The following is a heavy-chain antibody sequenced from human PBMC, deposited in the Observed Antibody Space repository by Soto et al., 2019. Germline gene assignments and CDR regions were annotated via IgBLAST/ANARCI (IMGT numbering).Heavy chain of an antibody. V-gene: IGHV3-23*01. CDR2: ISGSGGST. Sequence: GGSLRLSCAASGFTFSSYAMSWVRQAPGKGLEWVSAISGSGGSTYYADSVKGRFTISRDNSKDTLYLQMNSLRAEDTAVYYCAKDDRSGGYQWNYWGQGTLVTVSS. D-gene: IGHD1-26*01. CDR1: GFTFSSYA. CDR3: AKDDRSGGYQWNY. J-gene: IGHJ4*02.